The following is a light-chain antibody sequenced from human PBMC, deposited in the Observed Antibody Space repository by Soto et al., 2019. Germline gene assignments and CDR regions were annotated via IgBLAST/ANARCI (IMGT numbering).Light chain of an antibody. CDR2: GAS. CDR1: QSVNTK. V-gene: IGKV3-15*01. J-gene: IGKJ2*01. CDR3: QQYNNWYT. Sequence: ETVMTQSPATLSVSPGERATLSCRASQSVNTKLAWYQHKVGQAPRLLIYGASTRATGIPTRFSGSGSGTDFTLTINSLQSEDFAIYFSQQYNNWYTFGQGTKLEIK.